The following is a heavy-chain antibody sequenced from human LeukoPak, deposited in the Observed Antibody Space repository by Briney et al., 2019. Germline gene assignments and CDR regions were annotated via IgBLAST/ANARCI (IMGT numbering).Heavy chain of an antibody. CDR2: IYTSGST. Sequence: SETLSLTCAVYGGSFSGYYWSWIRQPPGKGLEWIGRIYTSGSTNYNPSLKSRVTISVDTSKNQFSLKLSSVTAADTAVYYCARVPMRYYDILTGYEEAFDTWGQGTMVTVSS. J-gene: IGHJ3*02. CDR1: GGSFSGYY. CDR3: ARVPMRYYDILTGYEEAFDT. V-gene: IGHV4-4*08. D-gene: IGHD3-9*01.